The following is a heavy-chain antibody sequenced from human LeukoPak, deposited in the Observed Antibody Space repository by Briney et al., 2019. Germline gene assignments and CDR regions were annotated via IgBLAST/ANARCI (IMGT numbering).Heavy chain of an antibody. V-gene: IGHV1-2*02. CDR2: INPNSGGT. Sequence: GASVKVSCKASGYTFTGYYMHWVRQAPGQGLEWMGWINPNSGGTNYAQKFQGRVTMTRDTSISTAYMEVSRLRSDDTAVYYCARGDCSSTSCFLLLGNWFDPWGQGTLVTVSS. CDR1: GYTFTGYY. J-gene: IGHJ5*02. CDR3: ARGDCSSTSCFLLLGNWFDP. D-gene: IGHD2-2*01.